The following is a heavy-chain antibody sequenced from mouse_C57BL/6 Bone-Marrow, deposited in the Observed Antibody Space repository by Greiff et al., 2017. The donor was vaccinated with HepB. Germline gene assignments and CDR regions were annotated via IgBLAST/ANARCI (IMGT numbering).Heavy chain of an antibody. D-gene: IGHD1-1*01. CDR3: ARDGDGSSLYYFDY. CDR1: GYTFTDYY. V-gene: IGHV1-19*01. CDR2: INPYNGGT. Sequence: VQLKQSGPVLVKPGASVKMSCKASGYTFTDYYMNWVKQSHGKSLEWIGVINPYNGGTSYNQKFKGKATLTVDKSSSTAYMELNSLTSEDSAVYYCARDGDGSSLYYFDYWGQGTTLTVSS. J-gene: IGHJ2*01.